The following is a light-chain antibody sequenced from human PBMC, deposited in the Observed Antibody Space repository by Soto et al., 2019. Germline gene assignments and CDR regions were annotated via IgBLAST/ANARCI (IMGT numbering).Light chain of an antibody. CDR3: QHYNSYSEA. V-gene: IGKV1-5*03. Sequence: DIQMTQSPSTLSGSVGDRVTITCLASQTISSWLAWYQQKPGKAPKLLIYKASTLKSGVPSRFSGSGSGTECTLTISSLQPDDFATYYCQHYNSYSEAFGQGTKVELK. CDR1: QTISSW. J-gene: IGKJ1*01. CDR2: KAS.